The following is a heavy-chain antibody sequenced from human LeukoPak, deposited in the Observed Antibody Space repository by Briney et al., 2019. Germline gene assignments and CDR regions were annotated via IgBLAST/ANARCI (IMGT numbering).Heavy chain of an antibody. Sequence: PGGSLRLSCAASGFSFSNAWVNWVRQAPRKGLEGVGHIKSKSDGGTTDYAAPVKGRFIISRDDSKNTLYLQMNSLKTEDTAVYYCTTDRSVVVVPAAISPAPFDYWGQGTLVTVSS. CDR1: GFSFSNAW. CDR2: IKSKSDGGTT. V-gene: IGHV3-15*01. J-gene: IGHJ4*02. D-gene: IGHD2-2*02. CDR3: TTDRSVVVVPAAISPAPFDY.